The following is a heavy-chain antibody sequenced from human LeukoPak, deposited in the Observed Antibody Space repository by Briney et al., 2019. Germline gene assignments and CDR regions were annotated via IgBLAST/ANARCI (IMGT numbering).Heavy chain of an antibody. D-gene: IGHD5-18*01. CDR1: GFIFSNYA. CDR2: ISGSGGST. V-gene: IGHV3-23*01. CDR3: AKDRSYGLFDP. J-gene: IGHJ5*02. Sequence: PGGSLRPSCAASGFIFSNYAMSWVRQAPGKGLEWVSAISGSGGSTYYADSVKGRFTISRDNSKNTLYLQMNSLRAEDTAVYYCAKDRSYGLFDPWGQGTLVTVSS.